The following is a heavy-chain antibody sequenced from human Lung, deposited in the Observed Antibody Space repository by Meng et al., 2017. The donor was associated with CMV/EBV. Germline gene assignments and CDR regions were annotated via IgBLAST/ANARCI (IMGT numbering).Heavy chain of an antibody. D-gene: IGHD2-8*01. J-gene: IGHJ4*02. CDR3: AKDLYYSFDY. CDR2: IAHDGSAK. V-gene: IGHV3-30*02. CDR1: GFTFSSSA. Sequence: QVLVVESGGGVVQPGGSLRLSCAASGFTFSSSAMHWVRQPPGKGLEWVSFIAHDGSAKTYTDSVKGRFTISRDDSENTVYLEMNSLRVEDTAVYYCAKDLYYSFDYWGQGTLVTVSS.